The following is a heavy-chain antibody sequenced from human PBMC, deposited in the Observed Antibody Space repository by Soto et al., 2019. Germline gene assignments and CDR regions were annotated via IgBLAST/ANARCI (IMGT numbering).Heavy chain of an antibody. CDR2: IFSNDEK. CDR3: ARMYCSGGSCYGGGNWFDP. J-gene: IGHJ5*02. V-gene: IGHV2-26*01. D-gene: IGHD2-15*01. CDR1: GFSLSNARMG. Sequence: QVTLKESGPVLVKPAETLTLTCTVSGFSLSNARMGVSWIRQPPGKALEWLAHIFSNDEKSYSTSLKSRLTISKDTSKSQVVLTMTNMDPVDTATYYCARMYCSGGSCYGGGNWFDPWGQGTLVTVSS.